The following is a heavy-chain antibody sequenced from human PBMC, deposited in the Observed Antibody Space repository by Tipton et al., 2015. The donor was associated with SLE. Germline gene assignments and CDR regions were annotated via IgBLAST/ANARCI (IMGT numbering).Heavy chain of an antibody. Sequence: SLRLSCAASGFTFSSYAMHWVRQAPGKGLEWVAIISYDGSNKFYADSVKGRFTISRDHSKNSLYLQMDSLRSEDTALYYCVKEQRGTRWITFDIWGRGTMVTVSS. CDR2: ISYDGSNK. CDR3: VKEQRGTRWITFDI. D-gene: IGHD1-7*01. J-gene: IGHJ3*02. CDR1: GFTFSSYA. V-gene: IGHV3-30*04.